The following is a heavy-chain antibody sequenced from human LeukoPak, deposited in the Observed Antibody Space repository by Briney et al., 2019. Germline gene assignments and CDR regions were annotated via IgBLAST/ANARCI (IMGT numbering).Heavy chain of an antibody. D-gene: IGHD2-15*01. CDR1: VGSISSYY. V-gene: IGHV4-59*01. CDR3: ASLRNPGDCSGGSCSLPYFDY. J-gene: IGHJ4*02. CDR2: IYYSWST. Sequence: SETLSLTCTASVGSISSYYWSWIRQPPGKGLEWIGYIYYSWSTNYNPSLKSRVTISVDTSKNQFSLKLSSVTAADTAVYYCASLRNPGDCSGGSCSLPYFDYWGQGTLVTVSS.